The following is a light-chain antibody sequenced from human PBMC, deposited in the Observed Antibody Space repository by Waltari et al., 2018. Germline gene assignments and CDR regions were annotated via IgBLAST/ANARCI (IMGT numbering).Light chain of an antibody. V-gene: IGKV3-11*01. J-gene: IGKJ5*01. CDR1: QSVSSY. CDR2: GAS. Sequence: EIVLTQSPATLSLSPGERATLSCRASQSVSSYLVWYQQKPGQTPRLLIYGASNRATGIPARFSGSGSGTDFTLTISSLGSEDFAVYYCHQRSNWPITFGQGTRLEIK. CDR3: HQRSNWPIT.